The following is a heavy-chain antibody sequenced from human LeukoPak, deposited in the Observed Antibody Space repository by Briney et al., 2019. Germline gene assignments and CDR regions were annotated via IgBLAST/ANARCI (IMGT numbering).Heavy chain of an antibody. V-gene: IGHV3-11*01. CDR1: GFSFSESY. CDR3: ARGKRRFDY. CDR2: ISGSGSSI. J-gene: IGHJ4*02. Sequence: TGGSLRLSCVVSGFSFSESYMSWIRQAPGKGLQWVAYISGSGSSIYYADSVRGRFTVSRDNARNSLYLHMNSLRADDTAVYYCARGKRRFDYWGQGTLVTVS.